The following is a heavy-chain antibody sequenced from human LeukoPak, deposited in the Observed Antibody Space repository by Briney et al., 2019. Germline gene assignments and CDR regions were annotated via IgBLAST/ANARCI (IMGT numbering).Heavy chain of an antibody. Sequence: GGSLRLSCAASGFTFSSYWMSWVRQAPGKGLEWVSVIYSGGSTYYSDSVKGRFTISRDNSKNTLYLQMNSLRAEDTAVYYCARDLPGALYYYGMDVWGQGTTVTVSS. CDR1: GFTFSSYW. CDR3: ARDLPGALYYYGMDV. D-gene: IGHD1-1*01. J-gene: IGHJ6*02. V-gene: IGHV3-66*01. CDR2: IYSGGST.